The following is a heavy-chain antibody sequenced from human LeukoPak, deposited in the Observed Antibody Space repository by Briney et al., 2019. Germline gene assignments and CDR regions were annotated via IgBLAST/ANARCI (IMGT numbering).Heavy chain of an antibody. CDR1: GASISSDY. J-gene: IGHJ4*02. D-gene: IGHD3-16*01. CDR3: ARYLRQPGTFYLDH. Sequence: SEALSLTCTVSGASISSDYWTWIRQPPGMGLEWIGYIYYSGTTNYNPSLKSRVTMSVDTSRNQFSLELPSVTAADSAVYYCARYLRQPGTFYLDHWGQGTLVTVSS. CDR2: IYYSGTT. V-gene: IGHV4-59*13.